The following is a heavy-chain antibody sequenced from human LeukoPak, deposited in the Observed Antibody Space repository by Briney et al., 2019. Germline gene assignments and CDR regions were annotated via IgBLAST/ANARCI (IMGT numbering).Heavy chain of an antibody. CDR2: VSPPGGGT. CDR1: GFTFSNHG. D-gene: IGHD7-27*01. Sequence: WGSLRLSCAASGFTFSNHGMNWVRQGPGKGLEWLSGVSPPGGGTYYADSVKGRFTISRDDSKNTLSLQMNSLRVEDTAVYYCARDLAWGDFDYWGQGTLVTVSS. J-gene: IGHJ4*02. V-gene: IGHV3-23*01. CDR3: ARDLAWGDFDY.